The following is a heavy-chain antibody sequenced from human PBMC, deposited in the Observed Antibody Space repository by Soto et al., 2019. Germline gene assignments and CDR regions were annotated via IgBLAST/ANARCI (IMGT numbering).Heavy chain of an antibody. J-gene: IGHJ3*02. Sequence: ASVKVSCKASGYTFTSYGISWVRQAPGQGLEWMGWISAYNGNTNYAQKLQGRVTMTTDTSTSTAYMELRSLRSDDTAAYYCARDLGYDTLTGYYNDAFDIWGQGTMVTVSS. CDR3: ARDLGYDTLTGYYNDAFDI. V-gene: IGHV1-18*01. CDR1: GYTFTSYG. D-gene: IGHD3-9*01. CDR2: ISAYNGNT.